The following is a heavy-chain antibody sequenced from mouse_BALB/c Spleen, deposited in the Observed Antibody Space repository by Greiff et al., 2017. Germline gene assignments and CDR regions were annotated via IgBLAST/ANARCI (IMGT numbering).Heavy chain of an antibody. V-gene: IGHV1-14*01. CDR1: GYTFTSYV. CDR2: INPYNDGT. Sequence: VQLQQSGPELVKPGASVKMSCKASGYTFTSYVMHWVKQKPGQGLEWIGYINPYNDGTKYNEKFKGKATLTSDKSSSTAYMELSSLTSEDSAVYYCARQRQDGSEGFASWGQGTRVTVSA. D-gene: IGHD2-3*01. J-gene: IGHJ3*01. CDR3: ARQRQDGSEGFAS.